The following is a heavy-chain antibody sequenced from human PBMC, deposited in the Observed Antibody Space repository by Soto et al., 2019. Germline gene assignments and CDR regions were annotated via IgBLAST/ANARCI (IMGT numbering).Heavy chain of an antibody. CDR3: ARGGAEQLGNYYYYGMDV. J-gene: IGHJ6*02. V-gene: IGHV1-2*04. CDR1: GYTFTGYY. Sequence: GASVKVSCKASGYTFTGYYMHWVRQAPGQGLEWMGWINPNSGGTNYAQKFQGWVTMTRDTSISTAYMELSRVRSDDTAVYYCARGGAEQLGNYYYYGMDVWGQGTTVTVSS. D-gene: IGHD6-6*01. CDR2: INPNSGGT.